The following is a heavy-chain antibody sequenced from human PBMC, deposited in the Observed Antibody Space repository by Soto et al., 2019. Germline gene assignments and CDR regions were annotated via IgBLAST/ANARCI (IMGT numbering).Heavy chain of an antibody. V-gene: IGHV3-23*01. CDR1: GYTFTSYS. Sequence: SCKASGYTFTSYSITWVRQAPGKGLEWVSALSGSGGTTYYADSARGRFTISRDNSKNTLFLQMSSLRAEDTALYYCAKQRAGYGSGSDTFYFDFWGQGTLVTVSS. CDR2: LSGSGGTT. CDR3: AKQRAGYGSGSDTFYFDF. D-gene: IGHD3-10*01. J-gene: IGHJ4*02.